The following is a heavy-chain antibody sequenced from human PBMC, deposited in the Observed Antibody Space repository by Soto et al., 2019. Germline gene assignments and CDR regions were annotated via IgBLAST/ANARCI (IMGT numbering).Heavy chain of an antibody. D-gene: IGHD6-25*01. CDR3: ATGAARTYYYYGMDV. Sequence: GESLKISCKGSGYSFTSYWIGWVRQMPGKGLEWMGIIYPGDSDTRYSPSFQGQVTMSVDKSTSTAYLQWSSLKASDTAMYYCATGAARTYYYYGMDVWGQGTTVTVSS. J-gene: IGHJ6*02. CDR1: GYSFTSYW. V-gene: IGHV5-51*01. CDR2: IYPGDSDT.